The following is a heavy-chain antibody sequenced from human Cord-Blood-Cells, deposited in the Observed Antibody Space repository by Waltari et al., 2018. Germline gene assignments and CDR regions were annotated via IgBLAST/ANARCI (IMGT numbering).Heavy chain of an antibody. CDR1: GGSFRGYY. V-gene: IGHV4-34*01. CDR3: ARPLGLGGSSYAFDI. CDR2: INHSGST. Sequence: QVQLQQWGAGLLKPSETLSLTCAVYGGSFRGYYWSWIRQPPGTGLEWIGEINHSGSTNYNPSLKSRVTISVDTSKNQFSLKLSSVTAADTAVYYCARPLGLGGSSYAFDIWGQGTMVTVSS. J-gene: IGHJ3*02. D-gene: IGHD6-6*01.